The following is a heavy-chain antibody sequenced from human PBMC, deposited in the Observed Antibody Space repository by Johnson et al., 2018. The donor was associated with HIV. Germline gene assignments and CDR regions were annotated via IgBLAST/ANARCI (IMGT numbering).Heavy chain of an antibody. CDR3: ARDSQTYDYVWGSYRLKGDDAFDI. Sequence: VQLVESGGGLVQPGGSLRLSCAASGFSVSDNYVSWVRQAPGKGLEWVSVIYATNNTYYGDSVKGRFILSRDNSKNSLYLQMNSLRAEDTAVYYCARDSQTYDYVWGSYRLKGDDAFDIWGQGTMVTVSS. J-gene: IGHJ3*02. V-gene: IGHV3-66*01. CDR1: GFSVSDNY. CDR2: IYATNNT. D-gene: IGHD3-16*02.